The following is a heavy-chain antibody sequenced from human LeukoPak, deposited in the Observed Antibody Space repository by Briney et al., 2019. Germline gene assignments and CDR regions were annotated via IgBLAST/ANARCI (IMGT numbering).Heavy chain of an antibody. CDR1: GFTFSSYG. Sequence: GGSLRLSCAASGFTFSSYGMHWVRQAPGKGLEWVAVTWYDGSNKYYADSVKGRFTISRDNSKNTLYLQMNSLRAEDTAVYYCAREAGPGGLAGYSSGWYGYYFDYWGQGTLVTVSS. CDR2: TWYDGSNK. CDR3: AREAGPGGLAGYSSGWYGYYFDY. V-gene: IGHV3-33*01. J-gene: IGHJ4*02. D-gene: IGHD6-19*01.